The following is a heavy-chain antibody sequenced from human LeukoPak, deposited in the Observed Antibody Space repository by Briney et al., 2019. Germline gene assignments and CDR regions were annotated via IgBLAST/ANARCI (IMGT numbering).Heavy chain of an antibody. V-gene: IGHV1-69*05. Sequence: GASVKVSCKASGGTFSSYAISWVRQAPGQGLEWMGGVIPIFGTANYAQKFQGRVTITTDESTSTAYMELSSLRSEDTAVYYCARYYPPRYYFDYWGQGTLVTVSS. J-gene: IGHJ4*02. CDR1: GGTFSSYA. D-gene: IGHD3-10*01. CDR3: ARYYPPRYYFDY. CDR2: VIPIFGTA.